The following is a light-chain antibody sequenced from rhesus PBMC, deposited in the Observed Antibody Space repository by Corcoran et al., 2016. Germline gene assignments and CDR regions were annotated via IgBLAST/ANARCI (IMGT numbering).Light chain of an antibody. J-gene: IGKJ2*01. CDR3: QQYYSSPYS. CDR2: WAS. CDR1: QSLLYSSNNKHY. Sequence: DIVMTQSPDSLAVSLGERVTINCKSSQSLLYSSNNKHYLAWYQQKPGQAPNLLITWASTRESGVPNRSSGSGSGTDFTCTISGLQTEDVAVDYCQQYYSSPYSFGQGTKVEIK. V-gene: IGKV4-1*01.